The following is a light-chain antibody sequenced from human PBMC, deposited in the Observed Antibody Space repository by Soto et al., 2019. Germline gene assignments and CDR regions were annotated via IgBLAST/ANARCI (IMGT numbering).Light chain of an antibody. CDR2: EVS. CDR3: SSYTRSSTYV. V-gene: IGLV2-14*01. Sequence: QSVLTQPASVSGSPGQSITISCTGTSSDVGGYNYVSWYQQHPGKAPKLMIYEVSNRPSGVSNRFSGSKSVNTASLTISGLQAEDEAGYYCSSYTRSSTYVFGTGTKVTVL. J-gene: IGLJ1*01. CDR1: SSDVGGYNY.